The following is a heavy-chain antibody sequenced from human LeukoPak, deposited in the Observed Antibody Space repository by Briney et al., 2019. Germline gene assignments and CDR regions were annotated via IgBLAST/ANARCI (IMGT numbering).Heavy chain of an antibody. CDR3: ARGDGYNFFDY. CDR2: FYVGGAT. J-gene: IGHJ4*02. V-gene: IGHV3-53*01. D-gene: IGHD5-24*01. CDR1: GFTFSYYE. Sequence: PGGSLRLSCAASGFTFSYYEMNWVRQAPGKGLEWVSVFYVGGATYYADSVKGRFTISRDNSENTLYLQMKSLRAEDTAVYYCARGDGYNFFDYWGQGTLVTVSS.